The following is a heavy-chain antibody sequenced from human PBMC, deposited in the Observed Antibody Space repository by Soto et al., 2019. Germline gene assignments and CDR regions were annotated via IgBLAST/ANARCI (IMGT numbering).Heavy chain of an antibody. V-gene: IGHV3-23*01. CDR1: GFTFSSYA. D-gene: IGHD3-22*01. CDR3: AVHYYDSSARSRADLDY. J-gene: IGHJ4*02. CDR2: ISGSGGST. Sequence: PGGSLRLSCAASGFTFSSYAMSWVRQAPGKGLEWVSAISGSGGSTYYADSVKGRFTISRDNSKNTLYLQMNSLRAEDTAVYYCAVHYYDSSARSRADLDYWGQGTLVTVSS.